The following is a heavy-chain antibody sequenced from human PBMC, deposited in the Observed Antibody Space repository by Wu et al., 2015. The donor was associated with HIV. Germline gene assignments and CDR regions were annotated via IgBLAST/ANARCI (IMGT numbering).Heavy chain of an antibody. CDR2: ISAYNGNT. D-gene: IGHD3-10*01. V-gene: IGHV1-18*01. J-gene: IGHJ3*02. CDR1: GYTFTNYG. Sequence: QVQMVQSGAEVKKPGASVKVSCKASGYTFTNYGISWVRQAPGQGLEWMGWISAYNGNTNYAQKFQGRVTMTTDTSTTTAYMELRSLRFDDTALYYCARDVKLLWFGELLSNNAFDIWGQGSMVTVSS. CDR3: ARDVKLLWFGELLSNNAFDI.